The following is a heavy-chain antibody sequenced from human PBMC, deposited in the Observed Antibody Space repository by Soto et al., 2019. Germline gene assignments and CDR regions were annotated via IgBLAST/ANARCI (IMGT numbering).Heavy chain of an antibody. J-gene: IGHJ4*02. D-gene: IGHD6-6*01. CDR3: AKVWEAAQHTRSLAARPGGFYFDY. CDR2: IKQDGSEK. CDR1: GFTFSSCW. Sequence: GSWRLSCAASGFTFSSCWMSWVRQAPGKGLEWVANIKQDGSEKYYVDSVKGRFTISRDNAKNSLYLQMNSLRAEDTAVYYCAKVWEAAQHTRSLAARPGGFYFDYWGQGTLVTVSS. V-gene: IGHV3-7*03.